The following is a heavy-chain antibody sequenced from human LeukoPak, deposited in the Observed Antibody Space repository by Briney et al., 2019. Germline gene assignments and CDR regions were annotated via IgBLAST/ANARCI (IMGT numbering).Heavy chain of an antibody. Sequence: SETLSLTCTVSGYSISSGYYWGWIRQPPGRGLEWIGSIYHSGSTYYNPSLKSRVTISVGTSKNQFSLKLSSVTAADTAVYYCARVPTNWYFDLWGRGTLVTVSS. CDR1: GYSISSGYY. CDR3: ARVPTNWYFDL. J-gene: IGHJ2*01. V-gene: IGHV4-38-2*02. CDR2: IYHSGST. D-gene: IGHD1-14*01.